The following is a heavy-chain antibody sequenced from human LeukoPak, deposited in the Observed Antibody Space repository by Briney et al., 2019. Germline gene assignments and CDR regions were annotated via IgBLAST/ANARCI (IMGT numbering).Heavy chain of an antibody. J-gene: IGHJ4*02. CDR2: IYSGGST. D-gene: IGHD2-2*01. CDR1: GFTVSSNF. CDR3: ARHRGYCSSTSCYPYYFDY. V-gene: IGHV3-66*04. Sequence: GGSLRLSCAASGFTVSSNFMSWVRQAPGKGLEWVSIIYSGGSTYYADSVKGRFTISRDNSKNTLYLQMNSLRAEDTAVYYCARHRGYCSSTSCYPYYFDYWGQGTLVTVSS.